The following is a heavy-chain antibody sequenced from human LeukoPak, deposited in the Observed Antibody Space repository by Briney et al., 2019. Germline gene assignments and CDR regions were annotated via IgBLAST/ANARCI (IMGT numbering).Heavy chain of an antibody. J-gene: IGHJ6*03. D-gene: IGHD3-10*01. CDR1: GFTFSSYA. V-gene: IGHV3-30-3*01. CDR3: ARDRSPGGGYIYYMDV. Sequence: GGSLRLSCAASGFTFSSYAMHWVRQAPGKGLEWVAVISYDGSNKYYADSVKGRFTISRDNSKNTLYLQMNSLRAEDTAVYYCARDRSPGGGYIYYMDVWGKGTTVTVSS. CDR2: ISYDGSNK.